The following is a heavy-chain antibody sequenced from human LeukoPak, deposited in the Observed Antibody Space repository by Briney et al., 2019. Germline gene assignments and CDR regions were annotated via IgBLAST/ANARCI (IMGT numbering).Heavy chain of an antibody. CDR3: VRHDGRGGATMGAFDS. J-gene: IGHJ5*01. CDR2: IYYGQTI. D-gene: IGHD4/OR15-4a*01. V-gene: IGHV4-39*01. CDR1: AASISSSSHH. Sequence: PSETLPLTCTISAASISSSSHHWGWIRQSPGKGLEWIGSIYYGQTIYYNPSLNSRVTISVVTSKYQFTLQLNSVTAADTAVYYCVRHDGRGGATMGAFDSWGQGSLVTVSS.